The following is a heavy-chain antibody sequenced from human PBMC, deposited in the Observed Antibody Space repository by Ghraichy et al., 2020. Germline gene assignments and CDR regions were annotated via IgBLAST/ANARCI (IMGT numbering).Heavy chain of an antibody. CDR2: ISSSSSYI. CDR3: ARGFGVVIYFDY. J-gene: IGHJ4*02. V-gene: IGHV3-21*01. Sequence: GGSLRLSCAASGFTFSSYSMNWVRQAPGKGLEWVSSISSSSSYIYYADSVKGRFTISRDNAKNSLYLQMNSLRAEDTAVYYCARGFGVVIYFDYWGQGTLVTVSS. D-gene: IGHD3-3*01. CDR1: GFTFSSYS.